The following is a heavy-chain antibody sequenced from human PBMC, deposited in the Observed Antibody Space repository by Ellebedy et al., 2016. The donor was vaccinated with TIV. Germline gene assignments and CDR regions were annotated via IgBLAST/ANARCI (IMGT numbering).Heavy chain of an antibody. CDR3: ARGQYNSGWGDAFDI. V-gene: IGHV3-64*01. J-gene: IGHJ3*02. CDR1: GFRFSTYA. Sequence: GESLKISCAASGFRFSTYAMKWVRQAPGRGLEYVSSIKDNGQSTYYANSVRGRFTISRDNSRHTLYLQMDSLRAEDMAVYYCARGQYNSGWGDAFDIWGQGTMVTVSS. CDR2: IKDNGQST. D-gene: IGHD6-19*01.